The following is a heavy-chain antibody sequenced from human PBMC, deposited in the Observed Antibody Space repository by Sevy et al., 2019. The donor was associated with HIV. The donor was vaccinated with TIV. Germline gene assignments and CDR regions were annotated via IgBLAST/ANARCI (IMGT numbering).Heavy chain of an antibody. CDR1: GGSFSGYY. CDR3: ARHPLWFGEFKYAFDY. CDR2: INHSGST. V-gene: IGHV4-34*01. D-gene: IGHD3-10*01. Sequence: SETLSLTCAVYGGSFSGYYWSWIRQPPGKGLEWIGEINHSGSTNYNPSLKSRVTISVDTSKNQFSLKLGSVTAADTAVYYCARHPLWFGEFKYAFDYWGQGTLVTVSS. J-gene: IGHJ4*02.